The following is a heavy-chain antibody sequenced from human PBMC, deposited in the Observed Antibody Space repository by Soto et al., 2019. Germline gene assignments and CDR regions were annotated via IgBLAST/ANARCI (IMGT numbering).Heavy chain of an antibody. J-gene: IGHJ6*02. Sequence: ASVKVSCKASGYTFTGYYMHWVRQAPGQGLEWMGWINPNSGGTNYAQKFQGWVTMTRDTSISTAYMELSRLRSDDTAVYYCARDLVVGATESYYYGTDVWGQGTTVTVSS. CDR2: INPNSGGT. V-gene: IGHV1-2*04. D-gene: IGHD1-26*01. CDR3: ARDLVVGATESYYYGTDV. CDR1: GYTFTGYY.